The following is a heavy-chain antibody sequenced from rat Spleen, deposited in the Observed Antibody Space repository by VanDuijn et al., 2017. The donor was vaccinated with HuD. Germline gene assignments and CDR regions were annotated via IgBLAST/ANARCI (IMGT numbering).Heavy chain of an antibody. Sequence: EVQLVESGGGLVQPGRSLKLSCAASGFTFSNYGMAWVRQAPTKGLEWVATIKYDGSSTYYRDSVKGRFTISRDNAKSTLYLQMNSLRSEDTGTYYCTRENWKPDYWGQGVMVTVSS. D-gene: IGHD4-2*01. J-gene: IGHJ2*01. CDR1: GFTFSNYG. CDR2: IKYDGSST. V-gene: IGHV5-29*01. CDR3: TRENWKPDY.